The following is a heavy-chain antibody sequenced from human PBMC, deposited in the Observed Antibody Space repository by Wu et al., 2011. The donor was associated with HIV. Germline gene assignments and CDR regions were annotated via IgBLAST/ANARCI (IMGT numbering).Heavy chain of an antibody. CDR1: GATFSSYA. D-gene: IGHD6-13*01. V-gene: IGHV1-69*14. CDR2: IIPIFGTA. J-gene: IGHJ6*03. CDR3: ASRAYSSPAGSYYYYYMDV. Sequence: QVQLVQSGAEVKKPGSSVKVSCKASGATFSSYAISWVRQAPGQGLEWMGRIIPIFGTANYAQKFQGRVTITADKSTSTAYMELSSLRSEDTAVYYCASRAYSSPAGSYYYYYMDVWGKGTTVTVSS.